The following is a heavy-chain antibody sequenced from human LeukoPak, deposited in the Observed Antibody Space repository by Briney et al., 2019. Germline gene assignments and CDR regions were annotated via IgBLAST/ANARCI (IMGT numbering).Heavy chain of an antibody. J-gene: IGHJ5*02. CDR1: GYTFTDYY. D-gene: IGHD2-15*01. V-gene: IGHV1-69-2*01. CDR3: ATEGCSGGSCYPTGWFDP. Sequence: ATVKISCKVSGYTFTDYYMHWVQQSPGKGVEWMGLVDPEDGETIYAEKFQGRVTITADTSTDTAYMELSSLRSEDTAVYYCATEGCSGGSCYPTGWFDPWGQGTLVTVSS. CDR2: VDPEDGET.